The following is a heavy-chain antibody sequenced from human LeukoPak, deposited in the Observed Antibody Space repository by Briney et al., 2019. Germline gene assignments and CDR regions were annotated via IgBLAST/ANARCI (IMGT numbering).Heavy chain of an antibody. J-gene: IGHJ4*02. V-gene: IGHV3-30-3*01. D-gene: IGHD2-21*02. CDR2: ISYDGSNK. CDR3: AREPGGDSSPQYYFDY. Sequence: GGSLRLSCAASGFTFSSYAMHWVRQAPGKGLEWVAVISYDGSNKYYADSVKGRFTISRDNSKNTLYLQMNSLRAEDTAVYYCAREPGGDSSPQYYFDYWGQGTLVTVSS. CDR1: GFTFSSYA.